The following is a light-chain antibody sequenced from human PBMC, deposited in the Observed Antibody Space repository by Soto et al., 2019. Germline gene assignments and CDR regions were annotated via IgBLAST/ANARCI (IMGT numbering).Light chain of an antibody. J-gene: IGKJ4*01. CDR3: QKFSAVPT. CDR2: AAS. V-gene: IGKV1-27*01. Sequence: DIQMTQSPSSLSASVGDRVTITCRASQAIYNYLAWYQQKPGKVPTLLISAASTLQSGVPSRFSGSGSGTAFTITISSLQPEEVATYYCQKFSAVPTFGGGTKVEI. CDR1: QAIYNY.